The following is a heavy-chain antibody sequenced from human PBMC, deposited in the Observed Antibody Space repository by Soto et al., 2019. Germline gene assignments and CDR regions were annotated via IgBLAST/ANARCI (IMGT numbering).Heavy chain of an antibody. D-gene: IGHD3-10*01. Sequence: PSETLSLTCAVYGGSFSGYYCSWIRQPPGKGLEWIGEINHSGSTNYNPSLKSRVTISVDTSKNQFSLKLSSVTAADTAVYYCARVGGYYYGSGSYAFWFDPWGQGTLVTVSS. J-gene: IGHJ5*02. CDR1: GGSFSGYY. CDR2: INHSGST. CDR3: ARVGGYYYGSGSYAFWFDP. V-gene: IGHV4-34*01.